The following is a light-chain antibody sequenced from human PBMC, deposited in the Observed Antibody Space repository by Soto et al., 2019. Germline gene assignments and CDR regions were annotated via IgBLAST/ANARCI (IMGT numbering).Light chain of an antibody. CDR3: SSNITSSLAL. CDR2: DVT. J-gene: IGLJ2*01. V-gene: IGLV2-14*01. CDR1: TDVPASNS. Sequence: QSALTQPASLSGSRGQSITVSCTGTTDVPASNSVSWYQQLPGKAHILIIYDVTKRPSGVSSRFSGSKSDNTASLTISGLQVEDEADNNCSSNITSSLALFGGGTKVTVL.